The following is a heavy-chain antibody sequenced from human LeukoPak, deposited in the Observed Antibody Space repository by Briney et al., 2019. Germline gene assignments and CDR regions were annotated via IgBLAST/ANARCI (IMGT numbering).Heavy chain of an antibody. V-gene: IGHV1-69*04. D-gene: IGHD5-18*01. Sequence: SVKVSCKASGGTFNNYAISWVRQAPGQGLERMGRIVPILGIANYAQEFQGRLIITADKATSSAYMELSSLRSEDTAVYYCARDQGDNSYGYYAIWYAFDVWGQGTMVTVSS. J-gene: IGHJ3*01. CDR2: IVPILGIA. CDR3: ARDQGDNSYGYYAIWYAFDV. CDR1: GGTFNNYA.